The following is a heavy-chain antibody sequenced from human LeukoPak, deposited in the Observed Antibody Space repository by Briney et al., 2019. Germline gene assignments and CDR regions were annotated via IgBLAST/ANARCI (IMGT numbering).Heavy chain of an antibody. D-gene: IGHD1-20*01. J-gene: IGHJ4*02. CDR3: ARTYNWNDGYFDS. CDR1: GYTFNNYY. Sequence: ASVKVSCKASGYTFNNYYMNWVRQAPGQGLEWMGIINHSGGSTSYAQKFQGRVTMTRDTSTSTVYMELSSLRSEDTAVYYCARTYNWNDGYFDSWGQGTLVTVSS. V-gene: IGHV1-46*02. CDR2: INHSGGST.